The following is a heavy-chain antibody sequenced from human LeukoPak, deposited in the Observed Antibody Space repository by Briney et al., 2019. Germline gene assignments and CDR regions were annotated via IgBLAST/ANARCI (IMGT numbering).Heavy chain of an antibody. J-gene: IGHJ4*02. V-gene: IGHV3-23*01. CDR2: ITGSGGNT. Sequence: PGGSLRLSCAASGFIFSSYSMSWVRQAPRKGLEWVSVITGSGGNTYYADSVKGRFTISKDNSKNTVYLQMSSLRVDDTAVYYCTREPINGDCQFDYWGQGTLVTVSS. D-gene: IGHD2-21*02. CDR3: TREPINGDCQFDY. CDR1: GFIFSSYS.